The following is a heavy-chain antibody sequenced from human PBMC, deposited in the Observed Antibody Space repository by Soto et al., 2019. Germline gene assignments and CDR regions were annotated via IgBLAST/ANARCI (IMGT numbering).Heavy chain of an antibody. CDR2: IYYSGST. CDR1: GGSISSGDYY. D-gene: IGHD3-22*01. CDR3: ARGGYYDSSVYYPIDY. V-gene: IGHV4-30-4*01. J-gene: IGHJ4*02. Sequence: PSETLSLTCTVSGGSISSGDYYWSWIRQPPGKGLEWIGYIYYSGSTYYNTSLKSRVTISVDTSKNQFSLKLSSVTAADTAVFFFARGGYYDSSVYYPIDYWGKGTLVTVPS.